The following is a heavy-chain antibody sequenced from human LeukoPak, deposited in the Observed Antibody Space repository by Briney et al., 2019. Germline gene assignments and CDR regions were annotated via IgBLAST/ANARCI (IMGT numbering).Heavy chain of an antibody. Sequence: SETLSLTCTVSGGSISSGGYYWSRIRQHPGKGLEWIGYIYYSGSTYYNPSLKSRVTISVDTSKNQFSLKLSSVTAADTAVYYCARDPEYYYGSGSYYDYWGQGTLVTVSS. CDR3: ARDPEYYYGSGSYYDY. D-gene: IGHD3-10*01. V-gene: IGHV4-31*03. J-gene: IGHJ4*02. CDR2: IYYSGST. CDR1: GGSISSGGYY.